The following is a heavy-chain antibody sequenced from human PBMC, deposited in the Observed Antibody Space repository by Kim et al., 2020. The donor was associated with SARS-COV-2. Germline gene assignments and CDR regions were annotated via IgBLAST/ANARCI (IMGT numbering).Heavy chain of an antibody. Sequence: SETLSLTCTVSGGSISSSSYYWGWIRQPPGKGLEWIGSIYYSGSTYYNPSLKSRVTISVDTSKNQFSLKLSSVTAADTAVYYCARLAHFRPLRYFDWNFYGMDVWGQGTTVTVSS. J-gene: IGHJ6*02. CDR2: IYYSGST. V-gene: IGHV4-39*01. CDR3: ARLAHFRPLRYFDWNFYGMDV. CDR1: GGSISSSSYY. D-gene: IGHD3-9*01.